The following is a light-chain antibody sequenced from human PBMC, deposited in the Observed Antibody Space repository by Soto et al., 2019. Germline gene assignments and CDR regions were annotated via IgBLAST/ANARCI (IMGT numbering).Light chain of an antibody. CDR2: VAS. CDR3: KTYGSSPLWT. V-gene: IGKV3-20*01. CDR1: RSVSCSY. J-gene: IGKJ2*01. Sequence: IVLSQTRRSPSLARGERATLSCRASRSVSCSYLAWYQPHPGQAPRLLISVASSRATGIPDRFSRRGSGTHFTLTISSLEPEDSALSYCKTYGSSPLWTLG.